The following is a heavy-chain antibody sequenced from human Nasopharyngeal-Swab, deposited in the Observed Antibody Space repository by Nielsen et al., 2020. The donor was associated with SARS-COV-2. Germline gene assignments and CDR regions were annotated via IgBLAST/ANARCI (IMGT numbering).Heavy chain of an antibody. CDR2: ISSSSSYI. Sequence: VRQAPGKGLEWVSSISSSSSYIYYADSVKGRFTISRDNAKNSLYLQMNSLRAEDTAVYYCASEGTVTSYYYYGIDVWGQGTTVTVSS. V-gene: IGHV3-21*01. D-gene: IGHD4-17*01. J-gene: IGHJ6*02. CDR3: ASEGTVTSYYYYGIDV.